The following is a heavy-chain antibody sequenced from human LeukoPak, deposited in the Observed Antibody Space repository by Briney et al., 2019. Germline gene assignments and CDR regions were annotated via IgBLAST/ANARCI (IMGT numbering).Heavy chain of an antibody. CDR1: GFTFSSYA. CDR3: AKAGTIGRYFDWLESYYFDY. V-gene: IGHV3-23*01. J-gene: IGHJ4*02. D-gene: IGHD3-9*01. CDR2: ISGSGGST. Sequence: GGSLRLSCAASGFTFSSYAMSWVRQAPGKGLEWVSAISGSGGSTYYADSVKGRFTISRDNSKNTLYLQMNSLRAEDTAVYYCAKAGTIGRYFDWLESYYFDYWGQGTLVTVSS.